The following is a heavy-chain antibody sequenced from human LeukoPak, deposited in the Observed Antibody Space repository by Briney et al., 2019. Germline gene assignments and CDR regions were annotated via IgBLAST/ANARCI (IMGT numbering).Heavy chain of an antibody. CDR1: NDSNSPLY. D-gene: IGHD6-13*01. CDR2: IFYSGTT. V-gene: IGHV4-59*11. CDR3: ARGGSAAKYYFDS. J-gene: IGHJ4*02. Sequence: PSETLSLTCTVYNDSNSPLYWGWIRQRPGKGLEFIGYIFYSGTTNFNPSLKSRVTLSVDTSKNQFSLRLNSVTAADTAVYYCARGGSAAKYYFDSWGQGTLVTVSS.